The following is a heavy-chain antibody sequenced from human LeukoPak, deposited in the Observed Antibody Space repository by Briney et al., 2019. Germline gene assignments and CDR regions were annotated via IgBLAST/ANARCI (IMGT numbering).Heavy chain of an antibody. D-gene: IGHD7-27*01. J-gene: IGHJ4*02. Sequence: AGGSLRLSCEASGFTFSAYAMTWVRQPPGKGLEWIAEINHSRSTNYNPSLKSRVTISVDTSKNQFSLKLSSVTAADTAVYYCARRGTNWGRFDYWGQGTLVTVSS. CDR3: ARRGTNWGRFDY. CDR2: INHSRST. CDR1: GFTFSAYA. V-gene: IGHV4-34*01.